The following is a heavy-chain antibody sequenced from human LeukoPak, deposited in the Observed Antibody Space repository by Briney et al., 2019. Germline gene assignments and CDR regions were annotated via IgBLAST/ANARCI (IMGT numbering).Heavy chain of an antibody. D-gene: IGHD4/OR15-4a*01. Sequence: GGSLRLSWAASGFTFSNHGMNWVRQAPGKGLEWVAGIIPSGDNTYYADSVTGRFTIYRDNSKHDLYLQMTSLRAEDTAVYYCAIRAGAYSHRYDYWGQGTQVTVSS. J-gene: IGHJ4*02. V-gene: IGHV3-23*01. CDR1: GFTFSNHG. CDR2: IIPSGDNT. CDR3: AIRAGAYSHRYDY.